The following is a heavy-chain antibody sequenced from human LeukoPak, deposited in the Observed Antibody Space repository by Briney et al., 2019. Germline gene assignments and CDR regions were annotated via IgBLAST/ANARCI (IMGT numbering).Heavy chain of an antibody. CDR1: GFTFNNYW. J-gene: IGHJ3*02. D-gene: IGHD4-11*01. CDR2: IKENGDER. V-gene: IGHV3-7*01. Sequence: GGSLRLSCEVSGFTFNNYWMSWVRQAPGKGPEWVAHIKENGDERYYADSVKGRFTISRDNVMQSLGLQMNSLRVEDTAVYYCARGPGDYDASDIWGQGTMVTVSS. CDR3: ARGPGDYDASDI.